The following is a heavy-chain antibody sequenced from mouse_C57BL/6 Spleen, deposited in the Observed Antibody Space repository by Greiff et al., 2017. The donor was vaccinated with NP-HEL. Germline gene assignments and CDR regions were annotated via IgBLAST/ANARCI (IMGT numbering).Heavy chain of an antibody. CDR3: ARSFVITTVVEGYFDV. CDR1: GYTFTSYW. Sequence: VQLQQSGAELVMPGASVKLSCKASGYTFTSYWMHWVKQRPGQGLEWIGEIDPSDSYTNYNQKFKGKSTLTVDKSSSTAYMQLSSLTSEDSAVYYCARSFVITTVVEGYFDVWGTGTTVTVSS. CDR2: IDPSDSYT. D-gene: IGHD1-1*01. V-gene: IGHV1-69*01. J-gene: IGHJ1*03.